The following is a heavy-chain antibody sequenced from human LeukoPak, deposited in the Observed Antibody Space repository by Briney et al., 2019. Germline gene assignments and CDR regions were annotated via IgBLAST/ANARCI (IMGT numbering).Heavy chain of an antibody. CDR2: IYHSGST. CDR3: ARGSPWIQIQIDAFDI. Sequence: GSLRLSCSASGFTFSSYSMNWVRQPPGKGLEWIGEIYHSGSTNYNPSLKSRVTISVDKSKNQFSLKLSSVTAAVTAVYYCARGSPWIQIQIDAFDIWGQGTMVTVSS. J-gene: IGHJ3*02. CDR1: GFTFSSYSM. V-gene: IGHV4-4*02. D-gene: IGHD5-18*01.